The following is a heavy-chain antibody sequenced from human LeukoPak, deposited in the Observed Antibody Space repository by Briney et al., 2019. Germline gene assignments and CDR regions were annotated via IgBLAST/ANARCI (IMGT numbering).Heavy chain of an antibody. CDR1: GYTFTSYG. CDR2: INPSGGST. Sequence: ASVKLSCKASGYTFTSYGISWVRQAPGQGLEWMGIINPSGGSTSYAQKFQGRVTMTRDTSTSTVYMGLSSLRSEDTAVYYCARDLDTMNPNGPDYWGQGTLVTVSS. V-gene: IGHV1-46*01. CDR3: ARDLDTMNPNGPDY. D-gene: IGHD3-22*01. J-gene: IGHJ4*02.